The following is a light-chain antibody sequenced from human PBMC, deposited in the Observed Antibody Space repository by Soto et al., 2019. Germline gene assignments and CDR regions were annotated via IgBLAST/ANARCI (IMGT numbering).Light chain of an antibody. J-gene: IGLJ1*01. CDR3: SSYISSSTFDV. Sequence: QSVLTQPASVSGSPGQSITISCTGTSSDVGGYNYVSWYQQHPGKAPKLMIYEVSNRPSGVSNRFSGSKSGNTASLTISGLQAEDEADYYCSSYISSSTFDVFGTGTKLTVL. V-gene: IGLV2-14*01. CDR2: EVS. CDR1: SSDVGGYNY.